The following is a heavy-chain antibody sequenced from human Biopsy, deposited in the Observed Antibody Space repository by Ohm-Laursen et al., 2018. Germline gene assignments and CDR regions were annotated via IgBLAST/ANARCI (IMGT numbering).Heavy chain of an antibody. CDR2: ISYNERT. V-gene: IGHV4-31*03. CDR1: GASVKTSGYF. CDR3: VREPKTGTAEAWYFDL. Sequence: SQTLSLTYSVSGASVKTSGYFWAWIRQRPGKGLEWIGYISYNERTHYNPPLTSRLAISFDTSNNRISLQLRSVSVADTAVYYCVREPKTGTAEAWYFDLWGRGSPVTVPS. J-gene: IGHJ2*01. D-gene: IGHD3-9*01.